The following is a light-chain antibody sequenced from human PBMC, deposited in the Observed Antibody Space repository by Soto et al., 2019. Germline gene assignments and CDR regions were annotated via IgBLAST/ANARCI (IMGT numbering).Light chain of an antibody. CDR2: GAS. Sequence: EIVLTQSPGTLSLSPGERATLSCRASQSVSSSYLAWYQQKPGQAPRLLIYGASSRATGIPDRFSGSGSATDFTLTISRVEPEDFAVYYCQQYGSSRNTFGQGTKVDI. J-gene: IGKJ2*01. CDR3: QQYGSSRNT. CDR1: QSVSSSY. V-gene: IGKV3-20*01.